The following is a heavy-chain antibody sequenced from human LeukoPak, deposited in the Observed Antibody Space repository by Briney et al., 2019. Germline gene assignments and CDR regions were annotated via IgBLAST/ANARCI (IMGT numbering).Heavy chain of an antibody. J-gene: IGHJ6*03. V-gene: IGHV3-30*02. CDR1: GFTFSSYG. Sequence: QPGGSLRLSCAASGFTFSSYGMHWVRQAPGKGLEWVAFIRYDGSNKYYADSVKGRFTISRDNSKNTLYLQMNSLRAEDTAVYYCARVKPVVPPYFYFYMDVWGIGTTVTVSS. CDR2: IRYDGSNK. CDR3: ARVKPVVPPYFYFYMDV. D-gene: IGHD4-23*01.